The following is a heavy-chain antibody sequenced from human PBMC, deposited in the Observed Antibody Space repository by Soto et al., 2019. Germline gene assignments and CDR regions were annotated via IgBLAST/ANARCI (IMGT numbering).Heavy chain of an antibody. CDR2: IYYSGST. CDR3: ARHRASPHYDFWSGYYDPFKYYYGMDV. CDR1: GGSISSSSYY. J-gene: IGHJ6*02. D-gene: IGHD3-3*01. V-gene: IGHV4-39*01. Sequence: QLQLQESGPGLVKPSETLSLTCTVSGGSISSSSYYWGWIRQPPGKGLEWIGSIYYSGSTYYNPSLKSRVTISVDTSKNQFSLKLSSVTAADTAVYYCARHRASPHYDFWSGYYDPFKYYYGMDVWGQGTTVTVSS.